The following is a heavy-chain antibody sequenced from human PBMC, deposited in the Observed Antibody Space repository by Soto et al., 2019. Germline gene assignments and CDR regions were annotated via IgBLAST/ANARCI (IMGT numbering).Heavy chain of an antibody. J-gene: IGHJ4*02. V-gene: IGHV1-46*03. D-gene: IGHD4-17*01. CDR2: INPSGGST. Sequence: ASVKVSCKASGYTFTSYYMHWVRQAPGQGLEWMGIINPSGGSTSYAQKLQGRVTMTRDTSTSTVYMELSSLRSEDTAVYYCARMDYGDYSDYWGQGTLVTVSS. CDR3: ARMDYGDYSDY. CDR1: GYTFTSYY.